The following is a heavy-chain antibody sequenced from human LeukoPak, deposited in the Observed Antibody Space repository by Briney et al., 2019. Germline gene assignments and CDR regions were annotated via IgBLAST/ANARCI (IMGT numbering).Heavy chain of an antibody. CDR2: ISGGNT. CDR1: GFTFSNYA. D-gene: IGHD1-26*01. Sequence: PGGSLRLSCAASGFTFSNYAMSWVRQAPGKGLEWVSTISGGNTYYADSVKGRFTISRDNSKNTLYLQMNSLRAEDTAVYYCAREQVGATKGDAFDIWGQGTMVTVSS. CDR3: AREQVGATKGDAFDI. J-gene: IGHJ3*02. V-gene: IGHV3-23*01.